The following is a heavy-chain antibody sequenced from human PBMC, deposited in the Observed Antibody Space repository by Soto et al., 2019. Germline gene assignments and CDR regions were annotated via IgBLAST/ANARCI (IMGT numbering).Heavy chain of an antibody. Sequence: QVQLQESGPGLVKPSQTLSLTCTVSGGSISSGGYYWSWIRQHPGKGLEWIGYIYYSGSTYYNPSLKSRVTISGDTSKNQFSLKLSSVTDADTAVYYCARVRYYDSSGFDAFDIWGQGTMVTVSS. J-gene: IGHJ3*02. V-gene: IGHV4-31*03. CDR3: ARVRYYDSSGFDAFDI. CDR1: GGSISSGGYY. CDR2: IYYSGST. D-gene: IGHD3-22*01.